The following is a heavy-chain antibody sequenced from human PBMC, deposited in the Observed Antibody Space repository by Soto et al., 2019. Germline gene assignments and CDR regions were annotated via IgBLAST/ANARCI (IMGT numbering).Heavy chain of an antibody. Sequence: SETLSLTCTVSGGSVSSGPYYWSWIRQPPGKGLEWIGYIYYSGNTNYNPTLKSRLTISLDTSKKHFSLKLSSVTDADTAAYYCARADRTLVTSYSLDVWGQGTTVTVSS. CDR2: IYYSGNT. J-gene: IGHJ6*02. CDR1: GGSVSSGPYY. D-gene: IGHD2-21*02. CDR3: ARADRTLVTSYSLDV. V-gene: IGHV4-61*03.